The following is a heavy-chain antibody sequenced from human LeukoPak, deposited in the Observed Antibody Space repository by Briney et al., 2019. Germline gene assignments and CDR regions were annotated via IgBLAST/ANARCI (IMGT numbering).Heavy chain of an antibody. CDR1: GGSISSSSYY. CDR2: IYYSGST. CDR3: AGNYGSGSPTLSAFDI. J-gene: IGHJ3*02. D-gene: IGHD3-10*01. V-gene: IGHV4-39*07. Sequence: SETLSLTCTVSGGSISSSSYYWGWIRQLPGKGLEWIGSIYYSGSTYYNPSLKSRVTISVDTSKNQFSLKLSSVTAADTAVYYCAGNYGSGSPTLSAFDIWGQGTMVTVSS.